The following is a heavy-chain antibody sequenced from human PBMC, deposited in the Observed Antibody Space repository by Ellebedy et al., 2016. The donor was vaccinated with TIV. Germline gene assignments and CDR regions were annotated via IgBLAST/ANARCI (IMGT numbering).Heavy chain of an antibody. Sequence: GGSLRLXXAASGFTFSSYSMNWVRQAPGKGLEWVSGLSGSGGSTFYADSVKGRFTISRDNSKNTLYLQMSSLRVEDTAVYYCAKDPEYYDYVRGTYRPYFFDYWGQGTLVIVSS. CDR1: GFTFSSYS. CDR3: AKDPEYYDYVRGTYRPYFFDY. CDR2: LSGSGGST. J-gene: IGHJ4*02. D-gene: IGHD3-16*02. V-gene: IGHV3-23*01.